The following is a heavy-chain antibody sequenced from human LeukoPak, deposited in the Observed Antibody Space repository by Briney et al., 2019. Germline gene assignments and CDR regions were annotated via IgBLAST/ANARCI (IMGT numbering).Heavy chain of an antibody. J-gene: IGHJ3*02. CDR1: GFTFSSYS. Sequence: PGGSLRLSRAASGFTFSSYSMNWVRQAPGKGLEWVSSISSSSHIYYADSVKGRFTISRDNAKNSLYLQMNSLRAEDTAVYYCAREPYCSGGSCYGAFDIWGQGTMVTVSS. V-gene: IGHV3-21*01. D-gene: IGHD2-15*01. CDR2: ISSSSHI. CDR3: AREPYCSGGSCYGAFDI.